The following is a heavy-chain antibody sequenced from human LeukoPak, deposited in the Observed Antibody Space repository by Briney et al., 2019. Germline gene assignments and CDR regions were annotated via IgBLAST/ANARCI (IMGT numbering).Heavy chain of an antibody. D-gene: IGHD4-17*01. CDR3: ANGGLGDYVSPDYYYYGMDV. Sequence: ASVKVSCKASGYTFTSYAMSWVRQAPGQGLEWMGWISTNTGHPTYAQGFTGRFVFSLDTSVSTAYLQISSLKAEDTAVYYCANGGLGDYVSPDYYYYGMDVWGQGTTVTVSS. CDR2: ISTNTGHP. V-gene: IGHV7-4-1*02. J-gene: IGHJ6*02. CDR1: GYTFTSYA.